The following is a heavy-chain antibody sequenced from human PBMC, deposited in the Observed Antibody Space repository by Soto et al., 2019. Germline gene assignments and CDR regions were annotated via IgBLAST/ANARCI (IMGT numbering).Heavy chain of an antibody. Sequence: SETLSLTCTVSGGSISSYYWSWIRQPPGKGLEWIGYIYYSGSTNYNPSLKSRVTISVDTSKNQFSLKLSSVTAAETAVYYCARGLPGGDYTPSYYYYYYYMDVWGKGTTVTVSS. V-gene: IGHV4-59*01. CDR1: GGSISSYY. D-gene: IGHD4-17*01. CDR3: ARGLPGGDYTPSYYYYYYYMDV. CDR2: IYYSGST. J-gene: IGHJ6*03.